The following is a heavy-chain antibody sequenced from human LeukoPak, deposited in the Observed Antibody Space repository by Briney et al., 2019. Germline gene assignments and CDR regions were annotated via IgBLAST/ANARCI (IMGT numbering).Heavy chain of an antibody. CDR3: AKDWGSSGWYNYFYP. CDR1: GLTISSHG. Sequence: GTSLSLSCGVSGLTISSHGMEWARRARGGGGEWVALISYDGNSKYNGDAVKGRFTISRDKSKNTLYLQMDSQRTEDTAVYYCAKDWGSSGWYNYFYPWGQGTLVTVSS. D-gene: IGHD6-19*01. J-gene: IGHJ5*02. CDR2: ISYDGNSK. V-gene: IGHV3-30*18.